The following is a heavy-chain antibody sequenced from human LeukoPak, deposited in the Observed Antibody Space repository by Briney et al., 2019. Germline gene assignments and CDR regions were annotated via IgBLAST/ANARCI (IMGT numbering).Heavy chain of an antibody. Sequence: SETLSLTCAVYGGSFSGYYWSWIRQPPGKGLEWIGEINHSGSTNYNPSLKSRVTISVDTSKNQFSLKLSSVTAADTAVYYCGRDGYSGNDGLWGQGTLVTVSS. J-gene: IGHJ4*02. CDR2: INHSGST. CDR1: GGSFSGYY. D-gene: IGHD5-12*01. CDR3: GRDGYSGNDGL. V-gene: IGHV4-34*01.